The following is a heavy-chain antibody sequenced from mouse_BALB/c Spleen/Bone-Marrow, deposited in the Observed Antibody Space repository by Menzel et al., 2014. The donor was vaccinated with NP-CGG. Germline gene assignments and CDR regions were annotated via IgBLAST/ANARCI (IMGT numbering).Heavy chain of an antibody. J-gene: IGHJ4*01. CDR3: AREVSMDY. V-gene: IGHV5-4*02. CDR1: GFTFSDYY. Sequence: EVQGVESGGGLVKPGGSLKLSCAASGFTFSDYYMYWVRQTPEKRLEWVATISDGGSYTYYPDSVKGRFTISRDNAKNNLFLQLSSLKSEDTAMYYCAREVSMDYWGQGTSVTVSS. CDR2: ISDGGSYT.